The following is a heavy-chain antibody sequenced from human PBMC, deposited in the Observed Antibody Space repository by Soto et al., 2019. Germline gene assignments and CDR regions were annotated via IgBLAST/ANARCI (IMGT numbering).Heavy chain of an antibody. CDR3: TTPRRPYCSSTSCYAMPQDRDV. CDR1: GFTFSGSA. J-gene: IGHJ6*03. Sequence: EVQLVESGGGLVQPGGSLKLSCAASGFTFSGSAMHWVRQASGKGLEWVGRIRSKANSYATAYAASVKGRFTISRDDSKNTAYLQMNSLKTEDTAVYYCTTPRRPYCSSTSCYAMPQDRDVWGKGTTVTVSS. D-gene: IGHD2-2*01. V-gene: IGHV3-73*01. CDR2: IRSKANSYAT.